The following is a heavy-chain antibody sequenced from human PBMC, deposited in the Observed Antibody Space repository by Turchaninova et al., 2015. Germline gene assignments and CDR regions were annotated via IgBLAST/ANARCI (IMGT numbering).Heavy chain of an antibody. CDR3: XXXGRLGPVSGXGDFXX. J-gene: IGHJ4*02. Sequence: QFTLKESGPMVVAPTQTLTLTCTFSGFSLSTSGVGVGWIRQPPGEALEWLELIFWDDDKRFSPYLQTRLTIMMDTXRNQXVLIMXXVDXVXTATYYGXXXGRLGPVSGXGDFXXWGQGILVAXSS. D-gene: IGHD6-19*01. CDR1: GFSLSTSGVG. V-gene: IGHV2-5*02. CDR2: IFWDDDK.